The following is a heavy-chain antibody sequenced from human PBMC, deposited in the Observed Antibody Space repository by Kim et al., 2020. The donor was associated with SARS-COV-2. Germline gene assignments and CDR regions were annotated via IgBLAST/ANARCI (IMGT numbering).Heavy chain of an antibody. J-gene: IGHJ5*02. Sequence: YNPAPKRRITRSVATSKNQFTLKLSSVTAADAAVYYCAGSIAARSNWFDPWGQGTLVTVSS. V-gene: IGHV4-59*01. D-gene: IGHD6-6*01. CDR3: AGSIAARSNWFDP.